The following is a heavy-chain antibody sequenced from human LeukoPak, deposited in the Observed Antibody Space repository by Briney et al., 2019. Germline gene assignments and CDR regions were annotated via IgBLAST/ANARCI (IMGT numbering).Heavy chain of an antibody. CDR2: IYPGDSDT. CDR3: ARQISHRPWAPDY. Sequence: GESLKISCRGSGSGLTSSWIGWVRKMPGKGLEWMGIIYPGDSDTRYSPSFQGQVTISADKSISTAYLQWSSLKASDTAMYYCARQISHRPWAPDYWGQGTLVTVSS. J-gene: IGHJ4*02. CDR1: GSGLTSSW. D-gene: IGHD7-27*01. V-gene: IGHV5-51*01.